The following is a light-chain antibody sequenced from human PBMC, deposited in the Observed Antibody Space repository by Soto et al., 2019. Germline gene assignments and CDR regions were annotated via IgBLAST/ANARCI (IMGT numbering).Light chain of an antibody. J-gene: IGKJ1*01. V-gene: IGKV1-9*01. Sequence: DIQLTQSPSFLSPSIGESVTITCRASQVISTSLAWYQVKPGKAPKLLIYAASTLESGVPSRFSATVSGTEFSLTITSLQPEDLATYYCQQYNSYSLTFGQGTKVELK. CDR1: QVISTS. CDR3: QQYNSYSLT. CDR2: AAS.